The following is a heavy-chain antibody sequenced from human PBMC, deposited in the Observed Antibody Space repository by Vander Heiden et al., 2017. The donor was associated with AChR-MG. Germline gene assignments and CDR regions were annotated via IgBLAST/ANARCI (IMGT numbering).Heavy chain of an antibody. V-gene: IGHV4-59*01. CDR3: ARDAASMLSPHAMDV. CDR2: IYSSGND. CDR1: GCHFGTYY. D-gene: IGHD2-8*01. J-gene: IGHJ6*02. Sequence: QVQLQESGPGLVEPSETLSLTCSAPGCHFGTYYWRLIPQPPGKGLEWIGYIYSSGNDIYNTSHKSRVTISVDTSKNQFSRRLRSVTAADRAIYYCARDAASMLSPHAMDVCGPVTTVTVSS.